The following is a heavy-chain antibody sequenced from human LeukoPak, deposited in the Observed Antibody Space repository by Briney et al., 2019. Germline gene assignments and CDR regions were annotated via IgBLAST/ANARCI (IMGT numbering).Heavy chain of an antibody. Sequence: ALECVAVISFDASNNYYADSMNRRFTISRDNSKHTLYLQMNSLRADDTAVYYCARGGGLWGQGTMVTVSS. CDR2: ISFDASNN. V-gene: IGHV3-30-3*01. CDR3: ARGGGL. J-gene: IGHJ3*01.